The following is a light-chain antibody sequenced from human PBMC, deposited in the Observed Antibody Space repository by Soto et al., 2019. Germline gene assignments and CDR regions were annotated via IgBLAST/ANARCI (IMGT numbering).Light chain of an antibody. J-gene: IGLJ1*01. V-gene: IGLV2-14*01. CDR1: SSDVGGYNY. CDR2: DVS. Sequence: QSVLTQPASVSDSPGQSITISCTGTSSDVGGYNYVSWYQHHPGKASRLMIYDVSNRPSGVSNRFSGSKSGNTASLIISGLRAEDEADYYCSSYTSSTSYVFGTGTKVTVL. CDR3: SSYTSSTSYV.